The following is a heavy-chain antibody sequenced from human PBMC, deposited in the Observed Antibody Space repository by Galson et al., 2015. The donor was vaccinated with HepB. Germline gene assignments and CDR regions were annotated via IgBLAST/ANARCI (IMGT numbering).Heavy chain of an antibody. CDR3: ASAPWYYYGSGSVYYFDY. V-gene: IGHV3-48*01. J-gene: IGHJ4*02. Sequence: SLRLSCAASGIIFSSYSMNWVRQAPGKGLEWVSYISSSSSTIYYTDSVKGRFTISRGNAKNSLYLQMNSLRAEDTAVYYCASAPWYYYGSGSVYYFDYWGQGTLVTVSS. CDR2: ISSSSSTI. D-gene: IGHD3-10*01. CDR1: GIIFSSYS.